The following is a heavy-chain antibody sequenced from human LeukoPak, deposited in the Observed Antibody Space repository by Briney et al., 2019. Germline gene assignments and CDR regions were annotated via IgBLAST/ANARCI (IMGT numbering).Heavy chain of an antibody. CDR2: INHSGST. CDR1: GGSFSGYY. CDR3: ASLYGSGSYLMANYYYYGMDV. Sequence: PSETLSLTSAVYGGSFSGYYWSWIRQPPGKGLEWIGEINHSGSTNYNPPLKSRVTISVDTSKNQFSLKLSSVTAADTAVYYCASLYGSGSYLMANYYYYGMDVWGQGTTVTVSS. J-gene: IGHJ6*02. V-gene: IGHV4-34*01. D-gene: IGHD3-10*01.